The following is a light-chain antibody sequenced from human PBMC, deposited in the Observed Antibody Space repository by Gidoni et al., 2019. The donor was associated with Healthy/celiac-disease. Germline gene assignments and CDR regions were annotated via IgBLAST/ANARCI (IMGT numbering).Light chain of an antibody. CDR2: DAS. Sequence: DIQMTQSPSSLSASVGDRVTITCPASQDISTYLNWYQQKPWKATKLLIYDASNLETGVPSRFSRSGSGTDFFFLISSLQTEDIATYYCQQYDNLPITFGQGTRLEIK. CDR3: QQYDNLPIT. V-gene: IGKV1-33*01. CDR1: QDISTY. J-gene: IGKJ5*01.